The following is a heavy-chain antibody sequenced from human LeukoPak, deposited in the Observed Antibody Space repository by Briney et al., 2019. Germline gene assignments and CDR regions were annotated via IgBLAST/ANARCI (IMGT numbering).Heavy chain of an antibody. D-gene: IGHD5-12*01. CDR2: ISSRGSPM. V-gene: IGHV3-48*03. CDR1: GFTFSSYE. CDR3: AREGGHSGYDDFDY. Sequence: GGSLRLSCAASGFTFSSYEMNWVRQAPGKGLERVSYISSRGSPMYYADSVKGRFTISRDNAKNSLYLQMNSLRAEDTAVYYCAREGGHSGYDDFDYWGQGTLVTVSS. J-gene: IGHJ4*02.